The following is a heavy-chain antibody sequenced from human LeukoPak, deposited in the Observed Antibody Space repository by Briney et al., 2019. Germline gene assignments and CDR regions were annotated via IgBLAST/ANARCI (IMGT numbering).Heavy chain of an antibody. Sequence: VGSLRLSCTVSGLTASINYMGWVRRAPGKGLECGSVVYIGGSTYSADPVKGRLTISRDNSKNTLYLQMNTLRAEDTAVYYCASRRYPRDGYGDYWGQGPLVTVYS. CDR1: GLTASINY. D-gene: IGHD5-24*01. CDR3: ASRRYPRDGYGDY. CDR2: VYIGGST. V-gene: IGHV3-66*01. J-gene: IGHJ4*02.